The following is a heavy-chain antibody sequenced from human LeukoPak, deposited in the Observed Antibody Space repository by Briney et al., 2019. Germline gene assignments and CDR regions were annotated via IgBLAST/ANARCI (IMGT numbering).Heavy chain of an antibody. D-gene: IGHD6-19*01. J-gene: IGHJ3*02. CDR2: IIPILGIA. V-gene: IGHV1-69*04. CDR1: GGTFSSYA. CDR3: ARDLYSSGWTDAFDI. Sequence: SVKVSCKASGGTFSSYAISWVRQAPGQGLEWMGRIIPILGIANYAQKFQGRVTITADKSTSTAYMELSRLTSDDTAVYYCARDLYSSGWTDAFDIWGQGTMVTVSS.